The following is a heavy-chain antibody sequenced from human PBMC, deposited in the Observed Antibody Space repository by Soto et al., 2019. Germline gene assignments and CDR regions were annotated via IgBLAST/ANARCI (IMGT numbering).Heavy chain of an antibody. D-gene: IGHD3-22*01. Sequence: QPGGSLRLSCAASGFTVSSNYMSWVRQAPGKGLEWVSVIYSGGSTYYADSVKGRFTISRDNSKNTLYLQMNSLRAEDTAVYYCARMNGDTYYYDSSGYYWLDYWGQGTLVTVSS. CDR3: ARMNGDTYYYDSSGYYWLDY. V-gene: IGHV3-66*01. J-gene: IGHJ4*02. CDR1: GFTVSSNY. CDR2: IYSGGST.